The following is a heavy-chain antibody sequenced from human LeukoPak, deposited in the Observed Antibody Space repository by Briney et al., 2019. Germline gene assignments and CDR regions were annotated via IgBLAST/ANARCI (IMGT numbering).Heavy chain of an antibody. CDR3: ARGNDFWSGYPNDY. D-gene: IGHD3-3*01. CDR2: TYYRSKWYN. CDR1: GDSVSSNSAA. J-gene: IGHJ4*02. Sequence: SQTLSLTCAISGDSVSSNSAAWNWIRQSPSRGLEWLGRTYYRSKWYNDYAVSVKSRITINPDTSKNQFSLKLSSVTAADTAVYYCARGNDFWSGYPNDYWGQGTLVTVSS. V-gene: IGHV6-1*01.